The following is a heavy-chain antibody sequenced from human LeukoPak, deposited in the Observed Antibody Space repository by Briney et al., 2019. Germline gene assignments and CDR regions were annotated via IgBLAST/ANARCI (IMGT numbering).Heavy chain of an antibody. Sequence: TGGSLRLSCATSGFTFNNYNMNWVRQAPGKGLEWVSYISSSGSTIYYADSVKGRFTISRDNAKNSLYLQMNSLRAEDTAVYYCASLYSSGWYGLGWGQGTLVTVSS. D-gene: IGHD6-19*01. CDR2: ISSSGSTI. J-gene: IGHJ4*02. CDR3: ASLYSSGWYGLG. V-gene: IGHV3-48*01. CDR1: GFTFNNYN.